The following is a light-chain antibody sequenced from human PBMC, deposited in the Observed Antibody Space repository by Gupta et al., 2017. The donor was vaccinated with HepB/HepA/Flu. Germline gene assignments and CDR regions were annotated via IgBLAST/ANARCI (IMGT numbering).Light chain of an antibody. Sequence: DIVMTQSPDSLAFSLGERATINCKSSQSVLYSSNNKNYLAWYQQKPGQPPKLLIYWASTRESGVPDRFSGSGSGTDFTLTISSLQAEDVAVYYCQQYYSTPLTFGHGTKVDIK. J-gene: IGKJ3*01. CDR1: QSVLYSSNNKNY. CDR2: WAS. V-gene: IGKV4-1*01. CDR3: QQYYSTPLT.